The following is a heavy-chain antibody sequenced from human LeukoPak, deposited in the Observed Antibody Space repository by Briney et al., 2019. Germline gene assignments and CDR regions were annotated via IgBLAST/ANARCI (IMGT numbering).Heavy chain of an antibody. Sequence: SETLSLTCAVSGGSFSGYYWSWIRQPPGKGLEWIGEINHSGSTNYNPSLKSRVTISVDTSKNQFSLKLSSVTAADTAVYYCADSTSPYYFDYWGQGTLVTVSS. V-gene: IGHV4-34*01. CDR2: INHSGST. J-gene: IGHJ4*02. CDR3: ADSTSPYYFDY. CDR1: GGSFSGYY. D-gene: IGHD2-15*01.